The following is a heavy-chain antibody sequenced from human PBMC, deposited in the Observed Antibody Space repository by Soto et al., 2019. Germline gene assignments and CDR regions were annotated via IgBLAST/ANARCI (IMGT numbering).Heavy chain of an antibody. CDR3: AKDRYLDHDSRGYLFDN. CDR1: GFTFSSYA. D-gene: IGHD3-22*01. CDR2: ISRSGGIT. J-gene: IGHJ4*02. V-gene: IGHV3-23*01. Sequence: PGGSLRLSCAASGFTFSSYAMSWVRQAPGKGLEWVSAISRSGGITYYADSVEGRFTISRDNSKNTLYLQMNSLRAEDTAVYYCAKDRYLDHDSRGYLFDNWGQGTLVTVSS.